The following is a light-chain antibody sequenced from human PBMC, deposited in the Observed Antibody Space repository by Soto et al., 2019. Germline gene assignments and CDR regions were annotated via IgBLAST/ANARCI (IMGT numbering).Light chain of an antibody. CDR1: QSVRNW. J-gene: IGKJ2*01. CDR3: QQYNSYSYT. V-gene: IGKV1-5*01. CDR2: DVS. Sequence: DIQMTQSPSTLSASVGDRVTITCRASQSVRNWLAWYQQKPGKAPKLLIYDVSRLESGVSSRFSGSGSGTEFTLTISSLQPDDFATYYCQQYNSYSYTFGQGTKLEIK.